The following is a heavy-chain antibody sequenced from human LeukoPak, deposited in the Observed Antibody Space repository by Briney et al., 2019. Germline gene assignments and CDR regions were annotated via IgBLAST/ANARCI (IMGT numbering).Heavy chain of an antibody. Sequence: SETLSLTCTVSGGSISSGGYYWSWIRQHPGKGLEWIGYIYYSGSTYYNPSLKSRVTISVDTSKNQFSLKLSSVTAADTAVYYCARVLVHLVNWFDPWGQGTLVTVSS. CDR1: GGSISSGGYY. D-gene: IGHD3-16*01. CDR3: ARVLVHLVNWFDP. J-gene: IGHJ5*02. V-gene: IGHV4-31*03. CDR2: IYYSGST.